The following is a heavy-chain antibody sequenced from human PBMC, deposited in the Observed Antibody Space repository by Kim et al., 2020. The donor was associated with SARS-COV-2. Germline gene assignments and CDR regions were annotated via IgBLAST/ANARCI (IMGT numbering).Heavy chain of an antibody. CDR2: IFGSGSGT. Sequence: GGSLRLSCAASGFTFRNSAMSWVRQAPGKGLEWVSGIFGSGSGTYYADSVKGRFTISRDNSQSTLYLQMNNLRAEDTAVYYCARHLYITTVTFYWYFDLWGRGTLVTVSS. V-gene: IGHV3-23*01. J-gene: IGHJ2*01. D-gene: IGHD2-2*02. CDR1: GFTFRNSA. CDR3: ARHLYITTVTFYWYFDL.